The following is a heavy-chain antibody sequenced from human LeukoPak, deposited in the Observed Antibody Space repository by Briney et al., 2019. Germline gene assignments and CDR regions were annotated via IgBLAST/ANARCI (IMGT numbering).Heavy chain of an antibody. CDR2: IFYSGST. CDR3: ARQVAIVEPTDPNWFDS. CDR1: GDSIGSSSYY. V-gene: IGHV4-39*07. D-gene: IGHD1-26*01. Sequence: NPSETLSLTCTVSGDSIGSSSYYWGWIRQTPEKGLEWIGSIFYSGSTYYTPSLKSRVTMSLDTSKNQFSLRLTSVTAADTAVYYCARQVAIVEPTDPNWFDSWGQGTLVTVSS. J-gene: IGHJ5*01.